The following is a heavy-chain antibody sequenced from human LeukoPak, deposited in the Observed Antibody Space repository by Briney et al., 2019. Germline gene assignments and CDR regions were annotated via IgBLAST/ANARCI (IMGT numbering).Heavy chain of an antibody. CDR3: ATSRSFDY. CDR1: GFTFSSYA. V-gene: IGHV3-7*01. CDR2: IKQDGSEK. Sequence: GGSLRLSCAASGFTFSSYAMSWVRQAPGKGLEWVANIKQDGSEKYYVDSVKGRFTISRDNAKNSLYLQMNSLRAEDTAVYYCATSRSFDYWGQGTLVTVSP. J-gene: IGHJ4*02.